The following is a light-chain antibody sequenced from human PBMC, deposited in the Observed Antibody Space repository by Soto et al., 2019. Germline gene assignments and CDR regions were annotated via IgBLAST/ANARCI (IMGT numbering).Light chain of an antibody. CDR3: QQYDNYSEA. V-gene: IGKV1-5*02. CDR1: QSINNW. J-gene: IGKJ1*01. CDR2: DAS. Sequence: MTDSGSHLSACVGYIITIIYRASQSINNWLAWYQQKPGKAPKFLIYDASNLESGVPSRFSGSASGTEFTLTISSLQPDDFATYYCQQYDNYSEAFGQGTNVAIK.